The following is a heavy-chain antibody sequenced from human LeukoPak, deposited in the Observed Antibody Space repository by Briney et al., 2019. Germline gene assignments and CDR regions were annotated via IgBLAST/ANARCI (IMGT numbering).Heavy chain of an antibody. CDR3: ARDEFGIAAHPGRAYYYGMDV. D-gene: IGHD6-13*01. J-gene: IGHJ6*02. CDR1: GFTFSSYS. Sequence: GGSLRLSCAASGFTFSSYSMNWVRQAPGKGLEWVSSISSSSSYIYYADSVKGRFTISRDNAKKSLYLQMNSLRAEDTAVYYCARDEFGIAAHPGRAYYYGMDVWGQGTTVTVSS. CDR2: ISSSSSYI. V-gene: IGHV3-21*01.